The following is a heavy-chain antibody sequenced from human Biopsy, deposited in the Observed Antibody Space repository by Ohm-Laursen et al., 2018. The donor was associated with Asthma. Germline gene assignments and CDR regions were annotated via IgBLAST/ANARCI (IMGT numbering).Heavy chain of an antibody. J-gene: IGHJ1*01. CDR3: ARTFHFWSPYHAEHYQL. Sequence: SLRLSCTAPGFTFGDYWMSWVRQVPGKGLGWVANIKHDGTEKNHVDSLKGRFTISRDNAKNSLYLQMNSLRAEDTAVYYCARTFHFWSPYHAEHYQLWGQGTLVTVPS. CDR2: IKHDGTEK. V-gene: IGHV3-7*01. CDR1: GFTFGDYW. D-gene: IGHD3-3*02.